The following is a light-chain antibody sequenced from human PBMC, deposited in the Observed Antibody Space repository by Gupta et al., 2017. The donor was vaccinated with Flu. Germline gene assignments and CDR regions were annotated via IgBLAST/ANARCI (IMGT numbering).Light chain of an antibody. CDR3: QFCDIIRDHPNGV. J-gene: IGLJ2*01. CDR2: DES. Sequence: SYVLTQPPSVSLPSGQTARITCGGNSIRTNSVHWYQQKPGQAPVLVVYDESDRPSGIPERFSGRTSGNTARLDSGRVEAGDEADYDGQFCDIIRDHPNGVFAGGTKLTVL. V-gene: IGLV3-21*02. CDR1: SIRTNS.